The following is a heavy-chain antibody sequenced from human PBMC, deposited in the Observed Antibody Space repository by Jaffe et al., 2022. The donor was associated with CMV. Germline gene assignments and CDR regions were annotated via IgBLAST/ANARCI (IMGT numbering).Heavy chain of an antibody. D-gene: IGHD3-16*01. CDR1: GFAFSDYA. CDR3: ARDWSSSAWGSYFES. Sequence: EVQLVESGGRLAQPGGSLRLSCATSGFAFSDYAINWVRQGPGKGLEWISAISGSGGRTYYAESLKGRLAISRDNSRNTVFLDINRLQPDDTAVYYCARDWSSSAWGSYFESWGQGTLVTVSS. V-gene: IGHV3-23*04. CDR2: ISGSGGRT. J-gene: IGHJ4*02.